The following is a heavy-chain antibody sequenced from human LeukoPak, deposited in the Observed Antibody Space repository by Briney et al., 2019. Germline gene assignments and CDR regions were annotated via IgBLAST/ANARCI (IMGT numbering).Heavy chain of an antibody. J-gene: IGHJ6*03. CDR1: GYRFPDYW. CDR3: ARQQAPTVTNYMDV. V-gene: IGHV5-51*01. D-gene: IGHD3-10*01. Sequence: GESLKISCAAFGYRFPDYWIGWVRQMPGKGLEWMGFIYPDDSDTRYSPSFQGQVTISADKSISTAYLQWSSLKASDTAMYYCARQQAPTVTNYMDVWGKGTTVTVSS. CDR2: IYPDDSDT.